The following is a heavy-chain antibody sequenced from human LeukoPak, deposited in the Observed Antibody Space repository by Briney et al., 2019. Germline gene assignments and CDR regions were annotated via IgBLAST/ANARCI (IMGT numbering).Heavy chain of an antibody. CDR3: ATTDLERSGSYDY. J-gene: IGHJ4*02. Sequence: ASVKVSCKVSGYTLSELSMHWVRQAPGKGLEWMGGFDPEDDETVYAQKFQGRLTMTEDTSTDTAYMELSRLRYDDTAVYDFATTDLERSGSYDYWGQGTLVTVSS. V-gene: IGHV1-24*01. CDR1: GYTLSELS. CDR2: FDPEDDET. D-gene: IGHD3-10*01.